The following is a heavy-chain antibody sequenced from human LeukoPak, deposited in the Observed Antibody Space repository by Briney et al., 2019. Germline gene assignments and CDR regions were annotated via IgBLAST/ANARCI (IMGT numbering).Heavy chain of an antibody. J-gene: IGHJ4*02. CDR1: GYTLTELS. CDR2: FDPEDGET. D-gene: IGHD3-9*01. Sequence: GASVKVSCKVSGYTLTELSMHWVRQAPGKGLEWMGGFDPEDGETIYAQKFQGRVTMTEDTSTDTAYMELSSLRSEDTAVYYCATGRSTRYDISPRYYFDYWGQGTLVTVSS. V-gene: IGHV1-24*01. CDR3: ATGRSTRYDISPRYYFDY.